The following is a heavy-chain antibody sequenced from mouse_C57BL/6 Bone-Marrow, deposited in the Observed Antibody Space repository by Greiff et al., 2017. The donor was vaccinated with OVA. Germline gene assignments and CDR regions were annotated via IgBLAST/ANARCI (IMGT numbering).Heavy chain of an antibody. D-gene: IGHD1-1*02. CDR3: ARRGGYYAMDY. V-gene: IGHV5-6*02. Sequence: EVMLVESGGDLVKPGGSLKLSCAASGFTFSSYGMSWVRQTPDKRLEWVATISSGGSYTYYPDSVKGRFTISRDNAKNTLYLQMSSLKSEDTAMYYCARRGGYYAMDYWGQGTSVTVSS. CDR2: ISSGGSYT. J-gene: IGHJ4*01. CDR1: GFTFSSYG.